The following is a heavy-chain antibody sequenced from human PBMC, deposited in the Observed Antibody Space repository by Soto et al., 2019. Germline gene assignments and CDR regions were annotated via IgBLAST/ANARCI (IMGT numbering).Heavy chain of an antibody. CDR1: GFTFSSYS. J-gene: IGHJ6*03. D-gene: IGHD4-17*01. V-gene: IGHV3-48*01. CDR3: AISVTPSAGYYYYMGV. CDR2: ISTTSSTI. Sequence: GGSLRLSCAASGFTFSSYSMNWVRQAPGKGLEWVSYISTTSSTIYYADSVKGRFTISRDNAKNSLYLQMNSLRAEDTAVYYCAISVTPSAGYYYYMGVWGRGTTVTVSS.